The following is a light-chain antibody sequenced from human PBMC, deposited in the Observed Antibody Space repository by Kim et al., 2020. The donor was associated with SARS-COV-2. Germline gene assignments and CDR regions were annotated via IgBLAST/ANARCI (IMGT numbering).Light chain of an antibody. V-gene: IGLV6-57*03. CDR3: QSYNRDNVL. CDR1: SGSIDDNY. Sequence: GKTVTISRTRSSGSIDDNYVQWYQQCPGGVPTTVIYEDDQRPSGVSDRFSGSIDNSSNSASLTISGLRTEDEADYYCQSYNRDNVLFGGGTQLTVL. CDR2: EDD. J-gene: IGLJ2*01.